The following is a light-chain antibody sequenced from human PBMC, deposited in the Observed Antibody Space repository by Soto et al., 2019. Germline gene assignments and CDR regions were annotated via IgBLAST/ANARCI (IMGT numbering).Light chain of an antibody. CDR2: GVS. V-gene: IGKV3-20*01. CDR3: QQYGISPRT. CDR1: QSVSNN. Sequence: EIVMTQSPATLSVSPGERATLSCRASQSVSNNLAWYQQKPGQAPRLLIYGVSSRATGIPDRFSGSGSGTDFTLTISRLEPEDFAVYYCQQYGISPRTFGQGTKVDIK. J-gene: IGKJ1*01.